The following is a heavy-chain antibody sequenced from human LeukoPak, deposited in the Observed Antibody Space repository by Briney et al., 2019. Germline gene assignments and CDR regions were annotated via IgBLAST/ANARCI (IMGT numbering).Heavy chain of an antibody. Sequence: PGGSLRLSCAASGFTFSSYGMHWVRQAPGKGLEWVAVIRYDGSNKYYADSVKGRFTISRDNSKNTLYLQMNSLRAEDTAVYYCAREDYYYDSSGLVFDYWGQGTLVTVSS. J-gene: IGHJ4*02. V-gene: IGHV3-33*01. D-gene: IGHD3-22*01. CDR1: GFTFSSYG. CDR3: AREDYYYDSSGLVFDY. CDR2: IRYDGSNK.